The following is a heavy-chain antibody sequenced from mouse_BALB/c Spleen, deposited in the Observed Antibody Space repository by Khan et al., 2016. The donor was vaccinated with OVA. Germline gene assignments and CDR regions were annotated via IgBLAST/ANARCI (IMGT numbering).Heavy chain of an antibody. CDR1: GFTFSNYA. CDR2: ISSGGNT. J-gene: IGHJ4*01. CDR3: ARVVDY. V-gene: IGHV5-6-5*01. Sequence: EVELVESRGGLVKPGGSLKLSCAGSGFTFSNYAMSWVRLTPEKRLEWVASISSGGNTYYPDSVKGRFTISRDNARNILYLQMSSLRSEDTAMYNCARVVDYWGQGTSVTVSS.